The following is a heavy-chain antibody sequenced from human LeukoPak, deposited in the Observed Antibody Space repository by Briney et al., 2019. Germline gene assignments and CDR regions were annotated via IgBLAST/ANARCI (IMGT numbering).Heavy chain of an antibody. CDR2: IYTSGSI. Sequence: SETLSLTCTVSGSSISSYYWSWIRQPHGKGLEWIGRIYTSGSINYNPTLKSRVTISVDKSNNQFSLKLSSVTAADTAVYYCARETGPYCSYYMDVWGKGTTVTVSS. CDR3: ARETGPYCSYYMDV. D-gene: IGHD3-9*01. J-gene: IGHJ6*03. V-gene: IGHV4-4*07. CDR1: GSSISSYY.